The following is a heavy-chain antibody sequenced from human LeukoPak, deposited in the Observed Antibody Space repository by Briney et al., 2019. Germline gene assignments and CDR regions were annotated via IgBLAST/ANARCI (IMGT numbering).Heavy chain of an antibody. V-gene: IGHV3-66*01. CDR3: ARRLSSSWSHDY. J-gene: IGHJ4*02. D-gene: IGHD6-13*01. CDR2: IYSAGHT. CDR1: GITVRNNY. Sequence: GGSLRLSCGASGITVRNNYMSWVRQAPGKGLEWVSIIYSAGHTYYADSVKGRFTISRDSSKDALYLQMNSLRAEDTAVYYCARRLSSSWSHDYWGQGTLVTVSS.